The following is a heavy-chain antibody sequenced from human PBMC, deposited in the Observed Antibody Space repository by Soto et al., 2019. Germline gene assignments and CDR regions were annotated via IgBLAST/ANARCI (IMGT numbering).Heavy chain of an antibody. J-gene: IGHJ4*02. D-gene: IGHD6-13*01. V-gene: IGHV3-23*01. CDR3: AKSYSSNWYDYFDY. CDR2: ISGSGDST. CDR1: GFTFSAFA. Sequence: EVQLLESGGGLVQPGGSLRLSCAASGFTFSAFAMSWVHQAPGKGLEWVSAISGSGDSTYYADSVKGRFTISRDISKNTLYLQMNTLRAEDTALYYCAKSYSSNWYDYFDYWGQGTLVTVSS.